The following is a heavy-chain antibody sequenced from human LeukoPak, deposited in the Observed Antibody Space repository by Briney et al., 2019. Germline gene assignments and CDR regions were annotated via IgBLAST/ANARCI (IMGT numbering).Heavy chain of an antibody. CDR3: ARLDQPVRGVIMPFDY. D-gene: IGHD3-10*01. CDR1: GGSLSSYY. V-gene: IGHV4-59*01. Sequence: SETLSLTCTVSGGSLSSYYWSWIRQPPGKGLEWIGYIYYSGSTNYNPSLKSRVPISVDTSKNQFSLKLSSVTAADTAVYYCARLDQPVRGVIMPFDYWGQGTLVTVSS. CDR2: IYYSGST. J-gene: IGHJ4*02.